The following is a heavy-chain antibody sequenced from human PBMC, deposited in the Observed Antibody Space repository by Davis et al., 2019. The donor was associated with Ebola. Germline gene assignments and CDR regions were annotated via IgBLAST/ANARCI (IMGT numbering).Heavy chain of an antibody. Sequence: GGSLRLSCAASGFTFDDYAMHWVRQAPGKGLEWVSGISWNSGSIGYADSVKGRFTISRDNAKNSLYLQMNSLRAEDTALYYCANLGFDWLSTNMGYWGQGTLVTVSS. CDR2: ISWNSGSI. CDR3: ANLGFDWLSTNMGY. CDR1: GFTFDDYA. V-gene: IGHV3-9*01. D-gene: IGHD3-9*01. J-gene: IGHJ4*02.